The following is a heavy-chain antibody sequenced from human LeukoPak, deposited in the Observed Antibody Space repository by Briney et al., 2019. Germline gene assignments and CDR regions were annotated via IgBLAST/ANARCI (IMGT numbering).Heavy chain of an antibody. V-gene: IGHV1-18*01. Sequence: ASVKVSCKASGYTFTSYGISWVRQAPGQGLEWMGWISAYNGNTNYAQKLQGRVTMTTDTPTSTAYMELRSLRSDDTAVYYCARDYRPKYYYDSSGYYGWFDPWGQGTLVTVSS. CDR3: ARDYRPKYYYDSSGYYGWFDP. CDR1: GYTFTSYG. CDR2: ISAYNGNT. J-gene: IGHJ5*02. D-gene: IGHD3-22*01.